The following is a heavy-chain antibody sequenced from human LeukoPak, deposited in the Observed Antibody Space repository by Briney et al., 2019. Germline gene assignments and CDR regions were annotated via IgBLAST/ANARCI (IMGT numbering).Heavy chain of an antibody. CDR3: TADSPVSMAHSFDY. J-gene: IGHJ3*01. CDR2: IKSKINGETT. V-gene: IGHV3-15*01. D-gene: IGHD6-6*01. Sequence: GGSLRLSCAASGFTFSIFAMSWVRQAPGKGLEWVGRIKSKINGETTDYAAPVTGRFSISRDDSQNTLFLQMSSLKTEDTAVYYCTADSPVSMAHSFDYWGQGTMVTVSS. CDR1: GFTFSIFA.